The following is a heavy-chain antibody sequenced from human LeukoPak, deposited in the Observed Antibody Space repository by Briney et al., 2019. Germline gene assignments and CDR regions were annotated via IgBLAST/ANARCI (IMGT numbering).Heavy chain of an antibody. CDR1: GFTFSSYG. D-gene: IGHD3-16*01. V-gene: IGHV3-30*18. Sequence: GGSLRLSCAASGFTFSSYGMHWVRQAPGKGLEWVAVISYDGSNKYYADSVKGRFTISRDNSKNTLYLQMNSLRAEDTAVYYCAKGSRRIMITFGGVIDSRFDPWGQGTLVTVSS. J-gene: IGHJ5*02. CDR2: ISYDGSNK. CDR3: AKGSRRIMITFGGVIDSRFDP.